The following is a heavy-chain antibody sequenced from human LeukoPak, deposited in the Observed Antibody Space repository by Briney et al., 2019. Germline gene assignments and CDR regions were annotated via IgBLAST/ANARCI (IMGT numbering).Heavy chain of an antibody. CDR2: IDPSDSYT. D-gene: IGHD5-18*01. CDR1: GYSFSSYW. CDR3: ARHRRIQLWFMFDL. Sequence: PGESLKISCKGSGYSFSSYWISWVRQMPGKGLEWMGSIDPSDSYTNYSPSFQGHVTISADKSISTAYLQWSRLKASDTAMYYCARHRRIQLWFMFDLWGRGNLVTVSS. J-gene: IGHJ2*01. V-gene: IGHV5-10-1*01.